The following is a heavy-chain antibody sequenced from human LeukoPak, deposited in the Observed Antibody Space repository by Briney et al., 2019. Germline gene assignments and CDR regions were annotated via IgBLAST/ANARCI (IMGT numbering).Heavy chain of an antibody. Sequence: GASVKVSCKASGYTFTSYGISWVRQAPGQGLEWMGWMNPNSGNTGYAQKFQGRVTITRNTSISTAYMELSSLRSEDTAVYYCARAKRGRWSGYPYYYYYMDVWGKGTTVTVSS. CDR2: MNPNSGNT. V-gene: IGHV1-8*03. CDR1: GYTFTSYG. D-gene: IGHD3-3*01. CDR3: ARAKRGRWSGYPYYYYYMDV. J-gene: IGHJ6*03.